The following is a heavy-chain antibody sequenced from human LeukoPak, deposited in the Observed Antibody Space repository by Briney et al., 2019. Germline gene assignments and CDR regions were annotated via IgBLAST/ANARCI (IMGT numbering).Heavy chain of an antibody. J-gene: IGHJ5*02. D-gene: IGHD2-2*01. Sequence: PGGSLRLSCEASGFALSSYAMAWVRQPPGKGLEWLSYITSSSNINYADSVKGRFTISRDNAKNSLYLQMNRPRDEDTAVYYCARSASPGVHEFDPWGQGTLVTVSS. CDR2: ITSSSNI. V-gene: IGHV3-48*02. CDR1: GFALSSYA. CDR3: ARSASPGVHEFDP.